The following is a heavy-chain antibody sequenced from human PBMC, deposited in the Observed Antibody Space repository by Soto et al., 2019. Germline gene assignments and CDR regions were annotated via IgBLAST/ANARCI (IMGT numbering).Heavy chain of an antibody. D-gene: IGHD3-10*01. CDR2: IISDGSST. V-gene: IGHV3-74*01. CDR1: GFTFSSYW. Sequence: EVQLVESGGGLVQPGGSLRLSCAASGFTFSSYWMHWVRQAQGKGLVWVSRIISDGSSTSYADSVKGRFTISRDNAKNTLYLQMNSLRAEDTAVYYCARVGGVTMVRGAHYYYGMDVWGQGTTVTVSS. J-gene: IGHJ6*02. CDR3: ARVGGVTMVRGAHYYYGMDV.